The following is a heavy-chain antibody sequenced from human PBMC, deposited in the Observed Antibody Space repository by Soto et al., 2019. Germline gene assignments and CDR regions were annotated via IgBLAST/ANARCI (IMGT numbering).Heavy chain of an antibody. CDR2: ISWNSGTI. CDR3: AKGFCSSKWCYTHSYMDV. Sequence: EVQRVEXGGGLVXXXXSLGLSCAASGFNFEDYAMHWFRQAPGXGLEWVSGISWNSGTIDYAASVRGRFXLXXXXXXXXXXXXXXXXRPDDTALYYCAKGFCSSKWCYTHSYMDVWGXXTTVAVSS. D-gene: IGHD2-2*01. V-gene: IGHV3-9*01. J-gene: IGHJ6*03. CDR1: GFNFEDYA.